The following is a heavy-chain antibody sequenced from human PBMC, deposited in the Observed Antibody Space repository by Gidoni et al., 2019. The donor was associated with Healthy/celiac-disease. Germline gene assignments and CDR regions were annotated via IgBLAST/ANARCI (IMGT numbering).Heavy chain of an antibody. CDR3: ARGHDCWSGYPGY. J-gene: IGHJ4*02. CDR2: ISSRGSTI. V-gene: IGHV3-48*03. D-gene: IGHD3-3*01. CDR1: GLSFISYE. Sequence: EVQLVESGGGLEQPGGSRRLSCLSLGLSFISYEMTWVRQVPGKGLEWVLYISSRGSTIHYADSVKGRFTISRDNAKNSLYLQMNSLRAEDTAVYYCARGHDCWSGYPGYWGQGTLVTVSS.